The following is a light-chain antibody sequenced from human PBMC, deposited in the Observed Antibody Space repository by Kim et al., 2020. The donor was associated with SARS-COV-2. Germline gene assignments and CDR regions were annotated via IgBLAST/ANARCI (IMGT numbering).Light chain of an antibody. J-gene: IGLJ2*01. CDR3: QTWATAIV. CDR2: LNSDGTH. V-gene: IGLV4-69*01. Sequence: QPVLTQSPSASASLGASVKLTCTLSSGHSNYAIAWPQQQPEKGPRYLMKLNSDGTHTKGDGIPDRFSGFSSGAERYLTISSPQSDDEADYYCQTWATAIVFGGGTKLTVL. CDR1: SGHSNYA.